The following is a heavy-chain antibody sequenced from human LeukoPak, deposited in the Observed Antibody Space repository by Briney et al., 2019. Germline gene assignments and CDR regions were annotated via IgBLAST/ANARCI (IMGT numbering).Heavy chain of an antibody. CDR1: GFTFSSYA. V-gene: IGHV3-30*04. CDR3: ARGSYGSGSYSPFDY. J-gene: IGHJ4*02. CDR2: ISYDGSNK. D-gene: IGHD3-10*01. Sequence: HPGGSLRLSCAASGFTFSSYAMHWVRQAPGKGLEWVAVISYDGSNKYHADSVKGRFTISRDNSKNTLYLQMNSLRAEDTAVYYCARGSYGSGSYSPFDYWGQGTLVTVSS.